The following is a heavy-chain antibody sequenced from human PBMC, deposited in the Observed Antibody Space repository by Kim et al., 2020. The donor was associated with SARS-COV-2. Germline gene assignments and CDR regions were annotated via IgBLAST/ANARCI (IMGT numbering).Heavy chain of an antibody. CDR2: IIPFFDTT. CDR1: GGTFGTYP. Sequence: SVKVSCKASGGTFGTYPISWVRQAPGQGLEWMGGIIPFFDTTNYAPKFQGRITMTADESTSTTYMELTSLKSGDTAAYFCATRFFDSSGNYHDYWGQGT. V-gene: IGHV1-69*13. J-gene: IGHJ4*02. CDR3: ATRFFDSSGNYHDY. D-gene: IGHD3-22*01.